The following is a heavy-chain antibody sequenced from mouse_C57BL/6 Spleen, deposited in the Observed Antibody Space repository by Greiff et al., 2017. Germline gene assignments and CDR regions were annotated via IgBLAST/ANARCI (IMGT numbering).Heavy chain of an antibody. CDR2: IHPNSGST. Sequence: QVQLQQPGAELVKPGASVKLSCKASGYTFTSYWMHWVKQRPGQGLEWIGMIHPNSGSTNYNEKFKSKATLTVDKSSSTAYMQLSSLTSEDSAVYYCARGGYDGSSYEYYAMDYWGQGTSVTVSS. J-gene: IGHJ4*01. D-gene: IGHD1-1*01. CDR3: ARGGYDGSSYEYYAMDY. CDR1: GYTFTSYW. V-gene: IGHV1-64*01.